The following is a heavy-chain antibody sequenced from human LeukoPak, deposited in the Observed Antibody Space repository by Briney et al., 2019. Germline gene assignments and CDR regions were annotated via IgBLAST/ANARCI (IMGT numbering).Heavy chain of an antibody. CDR2: IYISGST. CDR1: GGSISSSY. V-gene: IGHV4-4*07. D-gene: IGHD3-10*01. CDR3: ARDGSSYYHGSGSYSSEYFQH. J-gene: IGHJ1*01. Sequence: SETLSLTCTVSGGSISSSYWSWSRQPAGKGLGWIGLIYISGSTNYNPSLKSRVTMSVDTSKNQFSLKLTSVTAADTAVYYCARDGSSYYHGSGSYSSEYFQHWGQGTLVTVSS.